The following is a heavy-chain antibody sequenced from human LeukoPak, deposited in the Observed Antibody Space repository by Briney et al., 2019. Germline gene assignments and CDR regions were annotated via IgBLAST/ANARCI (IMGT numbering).Heavy chain of an antibody. J-gene: IGHJ4*02. CDR3: AKDFYPTYDSSLYLFDY. CDR2: ISGSGGSI. D-gene: IGHD3-22*01. CDR1: GFTFSSYA. Sequence: GGSLRLSCAASGFTFSSYAMSWVRQAPGKGLEWVSAISGSGGSIYYADSVKGRFTISRDNSKNTLYLQMNSLRAEDTAVYYCAKDFYPTYDSSLYLFDYWGQGTLVTVSS. V-gene: IGHV3-23*01.